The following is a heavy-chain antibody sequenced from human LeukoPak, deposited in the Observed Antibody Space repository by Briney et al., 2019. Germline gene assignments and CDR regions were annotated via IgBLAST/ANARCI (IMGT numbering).Heavy chain of an antibody. CDR1: GFTFSSYS. V-gene: IGHV3-53*01. D-gene: IGHD3-22*01. CDR2: IYSGGNT. Sequence: GGSLRLSCAASGFTFSSYSMNWVRQAPGKGLEWVSFIYSGGNTHNSDSVKGRFTISRDNSKNTLYLQMNTLRAEDTAVYYCARRAGDYSHPYDYWGQGTLVTVSS. J-gene: IGHJ4*02. CDR3: ARRAGDYSHPYDY.